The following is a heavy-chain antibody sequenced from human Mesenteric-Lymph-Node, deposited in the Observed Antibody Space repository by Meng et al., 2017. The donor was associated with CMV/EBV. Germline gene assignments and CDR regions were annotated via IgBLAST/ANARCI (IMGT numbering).Heavy chain of an antibody. CDR2: INWNGGST. CDR1: GFTFDDYG. J-gene: IGHJ6*02. CDR3: VKGISTVTFYGMDV. V-gene: IGHV3-20*04. D-gene: IGHD4-11*01. Sequence: GESLKISCAASGFTFDDYGMSWVRQAPGKGLEWVSGINWNGGSTGYADSVKGRFTISRDNAKNSLYLQMNSLRPEDTALYYCVKGISTVTFYGMDVWGQGTTVAVSS.